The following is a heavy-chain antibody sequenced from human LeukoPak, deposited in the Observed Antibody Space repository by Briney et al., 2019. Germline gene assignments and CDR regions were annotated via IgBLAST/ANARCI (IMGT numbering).Heavy chain of an antibody. J-gene: IGHJ6*02. CDR1: GGSFSGYY. V-gene: IGHV4-34*01. CDR3: ARGRGYYDSSGYYFGDYYYGMDV. Sequence: KPSETLSLTCAVYGGSFSGYYWSWIRQPPGKGLEWIGEINHSGSTNYNPSLKSRVTISVDTSKNQFSLKLSSVTAADTAVYYCARGRGYYDSSGYYFGDYYYGMDVWGQGTTVTVSS. CDR2: INHSGST. D-gene: IGHD3-22*01.